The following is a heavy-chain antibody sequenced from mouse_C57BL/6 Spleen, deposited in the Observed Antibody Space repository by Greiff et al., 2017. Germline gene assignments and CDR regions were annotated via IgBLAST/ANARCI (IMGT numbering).Heavy chain of an antibody. CDR3: ARGDYFDY. CDR2: IDPSDSYT. CDR1: GYTFTSYW. V-gene: IGHV1-69*01. Sequence: QVQLQQPGAELVMPGASVKLSCKASGYTFTSYWMHWVKQRPGQGLEWIGEIDPSDSYTNYNQKFKGKSTLTVDKCSSTAYMQLSSLTSEDSAVYYCARGDYFDYWGQGTTLTVSS. J-gene: IGHJ2*01.